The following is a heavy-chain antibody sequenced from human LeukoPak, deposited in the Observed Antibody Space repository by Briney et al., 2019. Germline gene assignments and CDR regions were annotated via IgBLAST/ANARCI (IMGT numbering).Heavy chain of an antibody. CDR2: IYYSGST. Sequence: SETLSLTCTVSGGSISSGGYYWSWIRQHPGKGLEWIGYIYYSGSTYYNPSLKSRVTIPVDTSKNQFSLKLSSVTAADTAVYYCARDREYYGSGSPGAFDIWGQGTMVTVSS. CDR1: GGSISSGGYY. D-gene: IGHD3-10*01. CDR3: ARDREYYGSGSPGAFDI. J-gene: IGHJ3*02. V-gene: IGHV4-31*03.